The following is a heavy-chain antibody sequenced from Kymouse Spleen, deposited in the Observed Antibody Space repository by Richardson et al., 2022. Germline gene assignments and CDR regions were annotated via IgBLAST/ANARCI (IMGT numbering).Heavy chain of an antibody. CDR3: TTDRRGSSGWYEDYYYGMDV. CDR2: IKSKTDGGTT. Sequence: EVQLVESGGGLVKPGGSLRLSCAASGFTFSNAWMSWVRQAPGKGLEWVGRIKSKTDGGTTDYAAPVKGRFTISRDDSKNTLYLQMNSLKTEDTAVYYCTTDRRGSSGWYEDYYYGMDVWGQGTTVTVSS. D-gene: IGHD6-19*01. V-gene: IGHV3-15*01. CDR1: GFTFSNAW. J-gene: IGHJ6*02.